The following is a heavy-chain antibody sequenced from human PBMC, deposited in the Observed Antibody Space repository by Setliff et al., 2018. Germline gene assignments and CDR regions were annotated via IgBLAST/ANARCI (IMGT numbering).Heavy chain of an antibody. J-gene: IGHJ4*02. CDR1: GYTFTTYW. CDR3: ARALASAGTVFFDY. D-gene: IGHD6-13*01. V-gene: IGHV5-51*01. Sequence: GESLKISCKASGYTFTTYWLGWVRQTPGKGLEWMGSIYPGDSDTRYRPSFQGQVTISADKPISTAYLQWSSLKASDIGIYYCARALASAGTVFFDYWGQGTLVTVSS. CDR2: IYPGDSDT.